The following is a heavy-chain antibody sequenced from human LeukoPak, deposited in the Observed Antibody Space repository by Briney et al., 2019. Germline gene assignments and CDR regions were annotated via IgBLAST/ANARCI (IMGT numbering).Heavy chain of an antibody. J-gene: IGHJ6*02. Sequence: GESLRLSCSASGFAFSNYAMHWVRQAPGKGLEYVSAINSNGGRTYYADSVKGRFTISGDNSKSTLFLQMSSLRAEDTAVYYCVKGTGTKYYYYGMDVWGQGTTVTVSS. D-gene: IGHD3/OR15-3a*01. V-gene: IGHV3-64D*06. CDR2: INSNGGRT. CDR1: GFAFSNYA. CDR3: VKGTGTKYYYYGMDV.